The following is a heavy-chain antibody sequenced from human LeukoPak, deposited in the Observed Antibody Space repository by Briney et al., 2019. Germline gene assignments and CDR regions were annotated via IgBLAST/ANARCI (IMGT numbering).Heavy chain of an antibody. J-gene: IGHJ6*02. Sequence: PGGSLRLSCAASGFTFSSYGMHWVRQAPGKGLEWVAVISYDGSNEYYADSVKGRFTISRDNSKNTLYLQMNSLRAEDTAVYYYAKDELRFLEWLLSRMDVWGQGTTVTVSS. D-gene: IGHD3-3*01. CDR1: GFTFSSYG. CDR3: AKDELRFLEWLLSRMDV. CDR2: ISYDGSNE. V-gene: IGHV3-30*18.